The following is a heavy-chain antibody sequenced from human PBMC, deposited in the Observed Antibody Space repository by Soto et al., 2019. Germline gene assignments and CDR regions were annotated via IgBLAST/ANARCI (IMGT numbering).Heavy chain of an antibody. D-gene: IGHD6-13*01. J-gene: IGHJ4*02. V-gene: IGHV1-18*01. CDR1: GYTFTSYG. CDR2: ISAYNGNT. Sequence: QVQLVQSGAEVKKPGASVKVSCKASGYTFTSYGISWVRQAPRQGLEWMGWISAYNGNTNYAQKLQGRVTMTTDTSPSTAYMELRSLRSDDTAVYYCARDLALFIAAAVPQGDYWGQGTLVTVSS. CDR3: ARDLALFIAAAVPQGDY.